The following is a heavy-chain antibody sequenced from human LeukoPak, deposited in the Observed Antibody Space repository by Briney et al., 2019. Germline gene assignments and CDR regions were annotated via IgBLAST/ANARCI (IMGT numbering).Heavy chain of an antibody. CDR2: ISDSGGST. CDR3: AKDVRGVIMSGGYYFDY. J-gene: IGHJ4*02. V-gene: IGHV3-23*01. Sequence: GGSLRLSCTASGFTFTNYAMSWVRQAPGKGLGWVSAISDSGGSTYYADSVKGRFTISRDNAKYSLYLQMNSLRAEDTAVYYCAKDVRGVIMSGGYYFDYWGQGTLVTVSS. D-gene: IGHD3-10*01. CDR1: GFTFTNYA.